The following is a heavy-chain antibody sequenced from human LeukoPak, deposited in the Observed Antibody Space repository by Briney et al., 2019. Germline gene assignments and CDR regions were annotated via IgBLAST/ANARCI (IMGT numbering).Heavy chain of an antibody. J-gene: IGHJ5*02. CDR2: INPDSGGT. CDR1: GYTFSDYY. D-gene: IGHD1-14*01. CDR3: ARDHLLFRQPPNWFDP. Sequence: ASVKVSCKASGYTFSDYYMHWVRQAPGQGLEWMGWINPDSGGTKYAQKFQDRVTMTSDTSISTAYMELSRLRSDVTAVYYCARDHLLFRQPPNWFDPWGQGTLVTVSS. V-gene: IGHV1-2*02.